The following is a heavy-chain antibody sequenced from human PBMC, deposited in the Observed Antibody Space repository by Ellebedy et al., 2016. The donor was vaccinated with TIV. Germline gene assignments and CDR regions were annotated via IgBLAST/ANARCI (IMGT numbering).Heavy chain of an antibody. J-gene: IGHJ4*02. CDR2: IIPIFGTA. Sequence: AASVKVSCKASGGTFSSYAISWVRQAPGQGLEWMGGIIPIFGTANYAQKFQGRVTITADESTSTAYRELSSLRSEDTAVYYCASDYGDYCFDYWGQGTLVTVSS. CDR3: ASDYGDYCFDY. D-gene: IGHD4-17*01. V-gene: IGHV1-69*13. CDR1: GGTFSSYA.